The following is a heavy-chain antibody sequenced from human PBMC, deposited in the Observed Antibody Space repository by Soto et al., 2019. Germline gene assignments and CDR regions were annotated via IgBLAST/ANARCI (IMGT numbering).Heavy chain of an antibody. D-gene: IGHD3-3*01. CDR2: IIPIFGTA. CDR1: GGTFSSYA. Sequence: SVKVSCKASGGTFSSYAISWVRQAPGQGLEWMGGIIPIFGTANYAQKFQGRVTITADESTSTAYMELSSLRSEDTAVYYCARRGVTIFGVVIAEDGMDVWGQGTTVTVSS. CDR3: ARRGVTIFGVVIAEDGMDV. J-gene: IGHJ6*02. V-gene: IGHV1-69*13.